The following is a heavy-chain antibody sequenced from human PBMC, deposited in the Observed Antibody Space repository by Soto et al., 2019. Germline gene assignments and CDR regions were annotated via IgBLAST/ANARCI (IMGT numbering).Heavy chain of an antibody. CDR1: GLNFRSYG. V-gene: IGHV3-21*01. J-gene: IGHJ5*02. CDR2: ISSSSSYI. CDR3: ARDVHYDILTGYYVKSWFDP. Sequence: TGGSQRLSSTASGLNFRSYGMHWVRQATGKGLEWVSAISSSSSYIYYADSVKGRFTISRDNAKNSLYLQMNSLRAEDTAVYYCARDVHYDILTGYYVKSWFDPWGQGTLVTVSS. D-gene: IGHD3-9*01.